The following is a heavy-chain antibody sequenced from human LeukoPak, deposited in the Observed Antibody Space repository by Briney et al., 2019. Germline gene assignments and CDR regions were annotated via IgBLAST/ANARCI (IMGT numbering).Heavy chain of an antibody. Sequence: SETLSLTCTVSGGSISSGGYYWSWIRQHPGKGLEWIGYIYYSGSTYYNPSLKSRVTISVDTSKNQFSLKLSSVAAADTAVYYCARVAEYYGSGSWFDYWGQGTLVTVSS. CDR2: IYYSGST. CDR1: GGSISSGGYY. CDR3: ARVAEYYGSGSWFDY. V-gene: IGHV4-31*03. D-gene: IGHD3-10*01. J-gene: IGHJ4*02.